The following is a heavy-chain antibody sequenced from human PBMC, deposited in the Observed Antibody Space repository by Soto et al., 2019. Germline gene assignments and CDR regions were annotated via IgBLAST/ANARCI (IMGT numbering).Heavy chain of an antibody. CDR3: AKDEERFSEWSAIGELWGMDV. J-gene: IGHJ6*02. CDR1: GFTFSSYG. CDR2: ISFDGSSQ. Sequence: QVQLVESGGGVVQPGRSLKISCEVSGFTFSSYGMHWVRQAPGKGLEWVAVISFDGSSQYYADSVNGRLTISRDNSKNTLYLHMSKLRPEDTAVYYCAKDEERFSEWSAIGELWGMDVWGQGTAVPVSS. D-gene: IGHD3-3*01. V-gene: IGHV3-30*18.